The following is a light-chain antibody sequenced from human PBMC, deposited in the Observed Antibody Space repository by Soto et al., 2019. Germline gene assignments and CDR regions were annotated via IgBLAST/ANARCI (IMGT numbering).Light chain of an antibody. Sequence: QSALTQPPSASGSPGQSVTISCTGTTSDIGAYNYVSWYQQRPGKAPKLIIYEVTRRPSGVPDRIFGSKYDITASLTVSGLQAEDEADYYCSSFAGTNSFVFGTGTKLTVL. CDR3: SSFAGTNSFV. CDR1: TSDIGAYNY. CDR2: EVT. V-gene: IGLV2-8*01. J-gene: IGLJ1*01.